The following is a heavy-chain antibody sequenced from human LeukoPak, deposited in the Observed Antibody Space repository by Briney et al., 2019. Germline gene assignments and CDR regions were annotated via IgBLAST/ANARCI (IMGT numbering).Heavy chain of an antibody. J-gene: IGHJ6*03. D-gene: IGHD3-22*01. CDR3: AKDYRSGYFVGYMDV. Sequence: PSETLSLTCDVSGDSISTPHWWSWVRQAPGKGLEWVSVIYSGGTTYYADSVKGRFTISRDISENTLYLQMNSLRAEDTAVYYCAKDYRSGYFVGYMDVWGKGTTVTVSS. CDR2: IYSGGTT. V-gene: IGHV3-53*01. CDR1: GDSISTPHW.